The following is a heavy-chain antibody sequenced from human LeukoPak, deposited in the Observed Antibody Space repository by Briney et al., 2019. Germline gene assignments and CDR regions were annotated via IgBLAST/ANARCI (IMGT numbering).Heavy chain of an antibody. V-gene: IGHV3-48*01. CDR2: ISSSGSTI. J-gene: IGHJ6*02. Sequence: GGSLRLSCAASGFTFSSNSMNWVRQAPGKGLEWVSYISSSGSTIYYAESVKGRFTISRDNAKNSLYLQMNSLRAEDTAIYYCARDDLGTSYFYCGMDVWGQGTTVTVSS. D-gene: IGHD3/OR15-3a*01. CDR3: ARDDLGTSYFYCGMDV. CDR1: GFTFSSNS.